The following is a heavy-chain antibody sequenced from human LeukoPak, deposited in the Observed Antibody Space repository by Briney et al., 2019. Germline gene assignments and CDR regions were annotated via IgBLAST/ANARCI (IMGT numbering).Heavy chain of an antibody. Sequence: PSQTLSLTCTVSGGSISSGNYYWSWIRQPAGKGLEWIGRIYASGVTHYNPSLKSRVTISVDTSKNQFSLKLSSVTAADTVVYYCARVMVGVRGLHFDDWGQGTLVTVSS. V-gene: IGHV4-61*02. J-gene: IGHJ4*02. D-gene: IGHD3-10*01. CDR3: ARVMVGVRGLHFDD. CDR2: IYASGVT. CDR1: GGSISSGNYY.